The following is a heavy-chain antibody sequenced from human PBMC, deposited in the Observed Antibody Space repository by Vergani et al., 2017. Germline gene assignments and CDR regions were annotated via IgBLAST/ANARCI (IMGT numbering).Heavy chain of an antibody. J-gene: IGHJ6*02. CDR1: GFTFGSYS. D-gene: IGHD3-10*01. Sequence: EENLVESGGGLVKPGGSLRLSCVASGFTFGSYSVNWVRQAPGRGLEWVSSISSSGNYVYYTASVKGRFSISRDNAKSLLSLQMNSLRADDTAVYYCARDQGSGTNRHHYGMDVWGQATTVTVSS. CDR3: ARDQGSGTNRHHYGMDV. CDR2: ISSSGNYV. V-gene: IGHV3-21*06.